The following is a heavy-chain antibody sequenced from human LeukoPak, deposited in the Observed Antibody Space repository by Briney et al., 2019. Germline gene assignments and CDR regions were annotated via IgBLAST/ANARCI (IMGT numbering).Heavy chain of an antibody. CDR2: MNPNSGNT. Sequence: GASVKVSCKASGYTFTSYDINWVRQATGQGLEWMGWMNPNSGNTGYAQKFQGRVTITKNTSISTAYMELSRLRSDDTVVYYCARVRYYGPGSYYDYYYYYMDVWGKGTTVTVSS. CDR1: GYTFTSYD. D-gene: IGHD3-10*01. V-gene: IGHV1-8*03. J-gene: IGHJ6*03. CDR3: ARVRYYGPGSYYDYYYYYMDV.